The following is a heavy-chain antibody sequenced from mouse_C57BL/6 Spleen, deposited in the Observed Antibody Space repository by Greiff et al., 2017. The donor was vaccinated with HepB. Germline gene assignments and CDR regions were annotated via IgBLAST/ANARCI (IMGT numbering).Heavy chain of an antibody. CDR3: AKGRYGSRGRYFDV. CDR1: GYTFTGYW. V-gene: IGHV1-9*01. CDR2: ILPGSGST. Sequence: QVQLQQSGAELMKPGASVKLSCKATGYTFTGYWIEWVKQRPGHGLEWIGEILPGSGSTNYNEKFKGKATFTADTSSTTAYMQLSSLTTEDAAIYYFAKGRYGSRGRYFDVWGTGTTVTVSS. D-gene: IGHD1-1*01. J-gene: IGHJ1*03.